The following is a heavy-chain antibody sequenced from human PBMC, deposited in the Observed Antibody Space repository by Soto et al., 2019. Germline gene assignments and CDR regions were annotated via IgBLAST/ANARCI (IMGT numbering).Heavy chain of an antibody. CDR1: GLTVSNYG. CDR3: TGEVASGY. J-gene: IGHJ4*02. V-gene: IGHV3-30*03. Sequence: QVQLVESGGGVVQPGRSLRLSCVVSGLTVSNYGMHWVRQAPGKGLEWVAVISRDGRTKFYADSVKDRFTISRDNSRNTLFLEMNSLRSDDMAVDYCTGEVASGYWGQGTLVTVSS. D-gene: IGHD2-8*02. CDR2: ISRDGRTK.